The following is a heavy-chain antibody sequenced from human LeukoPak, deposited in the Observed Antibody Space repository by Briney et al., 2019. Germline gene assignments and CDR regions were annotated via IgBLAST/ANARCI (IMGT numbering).Heavy chain of an antibody. D-gene: IGHD3-3*01. CDR2: INPNSGGT. CDR3: ARSTIFGVVIISQYYYYGMDV. Sequence: ASVTVSCKASGYTFTDYYMHWVRQAPGQGREWMGWINPNSGGTNYAQKFQGRVTMTRDTSISTAYMELSRLRSDDTAVYYCARSTIFGVVIISQYYYYGMDVWGQGTTVTVSS. J-gene: IGHJ6*02. V-gene: IGHV1-2*02. CDR1: GYTFTDYY.